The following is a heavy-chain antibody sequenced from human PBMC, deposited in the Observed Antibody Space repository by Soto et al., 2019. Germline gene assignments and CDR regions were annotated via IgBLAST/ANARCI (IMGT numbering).Heavy chain of an antibody. CDR2: IYYNGNT. J-gene: IGHJ4*02. CDR3: ASFNDRLTPATVLH. D-gene: IGHD4-4*01. CDR1: GDSISSAGSY. Sequence: QVQLQESGPGLVKPSQTLSLTCIVSGDSISSAGSYWTWIRQHPGKGLEWIGYIYYNGNTYYNPSLKRRVTISVDTSTSHSSLKPTSVTAADTAVYYCASFNDRLTPATVLHWGQGTLVTVSS. V-gene: IGHV4-31*03.